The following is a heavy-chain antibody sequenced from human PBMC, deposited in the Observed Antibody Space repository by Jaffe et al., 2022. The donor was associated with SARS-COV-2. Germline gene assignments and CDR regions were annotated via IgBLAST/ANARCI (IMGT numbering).Heavy chain of an antibody. CDR3: ARHGYSSSQPLMALDI. CDR1: GFTFSGSA. Sequence: EVQLVESGGGLVQPGGSLKLSCAASGFTFSGSAMHWVRQASGKGPEWLGRIRSRAEGYATAYDASVKGRFTISRDDSKNTAYLQMNSLKIEDTAVYFCARHGYSSSQPLMALDIWGRGTKVTVSS. CDR2: IRSRAEGYAT. V-gene: IGHV3-73*02. D-gene: IGHD6-13*01. J-gene: IGHJ3*02.